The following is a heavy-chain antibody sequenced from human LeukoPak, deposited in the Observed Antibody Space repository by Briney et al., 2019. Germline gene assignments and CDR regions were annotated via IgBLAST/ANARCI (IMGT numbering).Heavy chain of an antibody. CDR1: GYTFTGYY. V-gene: IGHV1-69*06. CDR3: AREWVSNAFDI. Sequence: SVKVSCKASGYTFTGYYMHWVRQAPGQGLEWMGGIIPIFGTANYAQKFQGRVTITADKSTSTAYMELSSLRSEDTAVYYCAREWVSNAFDIWGQGTMVTVSS. J-gene: IGHJ3*02. CDR2: IIPIFGTA. D-gene: IGHD2/OR15-2a*01.